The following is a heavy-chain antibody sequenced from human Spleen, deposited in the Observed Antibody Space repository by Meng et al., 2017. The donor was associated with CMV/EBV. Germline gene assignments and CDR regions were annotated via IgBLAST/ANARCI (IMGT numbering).Heavy chain of an antibody. CDR3: ARDLIVVVPAATYYYYYYGMDV. J-gene: IGHJ6*02. CDR2: ISSSSYI. CDR1: GFTFSSYS. Sequence: GESLKISCAASGFTFSSYSMNWVRQAPGKGLEWVSSISSSSYIYYADSVKGRFTISRDNAKNSLYLQMNSPRAEDTAVYYCARDLIVVVPAATYYYYYYGMDVWGQGTTVTVSS. D-gene: IGHD2-2*01. V-gene: IGHV3-21*01.